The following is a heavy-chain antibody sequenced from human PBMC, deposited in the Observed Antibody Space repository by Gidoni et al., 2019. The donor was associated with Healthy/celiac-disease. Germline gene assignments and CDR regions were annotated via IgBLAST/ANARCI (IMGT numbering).Heavy chain of an antibody. CDR3: ARPGSYYYGSGTLDPFDY. CDR1: GYSFTSYW. CDR2: IYPGDSDT. J-gene: IGHJ4*02. Sequence: EVQLVQSGAAVKKPGESLKISCKGSGYSFTSYWIGWVRQMPGKGLEWMGIIYPGDSDTRYSPSFQGQVTISADKSISTAYLQWSSLKASDTAMYYCARPGSYYYGSGTLDPFDYWGQGTLVTVSS. V-gene: IGHV5-51*01. D-gene: IGHD3-10*01.